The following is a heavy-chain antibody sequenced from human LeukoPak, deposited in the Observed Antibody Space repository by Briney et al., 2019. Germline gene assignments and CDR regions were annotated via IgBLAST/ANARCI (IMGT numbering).Heavy chain of an antibody. CDR1: GGSVSSSSYY. Sequence: SSETLSLTCTVSGGSVSSSSYYWGWIRQPPGKGLEWIGNIYYSGTTYYNPSLKSRVTISVDTSKNQFSLKLSSVTAADTAVYYCARLGVRSSSGFDYWGQGTLVTVSS. V-gene: IGHV4-39*07. D-gene: IGHD6-13*01. J-gene: IGHJ4*02. CDR2: IYYSGTT. CDR3: ARLGVRSSSGFDY.